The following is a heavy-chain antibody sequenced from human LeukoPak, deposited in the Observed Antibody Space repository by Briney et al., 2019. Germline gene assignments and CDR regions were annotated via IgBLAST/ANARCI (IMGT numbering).Heavy chain of an antibody. D-gene: IGHD3-10*01. CDR3: ARGPSGVFNI. V-gene: IGHV1-46*01. CDR1: GFTFTNYY. CDR2: INPNGRST. Sequence: ASVKVSCKASGFTFTNYYMHWVRQAPGQGLEWMGLINPNGRSTSYPQKFQGRVTMTRDTSTSTVYMELSSLRSEDTAVYYCARGPSGVFNIWGQGKMVTVFS. J-gene: IGHJ3*02.